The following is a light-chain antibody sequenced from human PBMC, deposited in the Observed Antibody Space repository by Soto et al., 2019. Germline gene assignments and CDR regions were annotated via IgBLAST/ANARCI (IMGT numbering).Light chain of an antibody. CDR3: QQYNSYSFT. CDR2: DAS. V-gene: IGKV3-11*01. Sequence: EIVLTQSPATLSLSPGERATLSCRATENLRTFLAWYQQKAGQAPRLLIYDASNRATGIPDRFSGSGSGTDFTLTISNLEPEDSAVYYCQQYNSYSFTFGPGTKVDIK. J-gene: IGKJ3*01. CDR1: ENLRTF.